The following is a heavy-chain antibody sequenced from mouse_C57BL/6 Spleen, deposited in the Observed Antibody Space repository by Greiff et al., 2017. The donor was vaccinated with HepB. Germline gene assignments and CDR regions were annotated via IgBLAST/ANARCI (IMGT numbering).Heavy chain of an antibody. J-gene: IGHJ1*03. CDR2: INPNNGGT. CDR1: GYTFTDYY. V-gene: IGHV1-26*01. CDR3: ARLGTTVVAHWYFDV. Sequence: EVQLQQSGPELVKPGASVKISCKASGYTFTDYYMNWVKQSHGKSLEWIGDINPNNGGTSYNQKFKGKATLTVDKSSSTAYIELRSLTSEDSAVYYCARLGTTVVAHWYFDVWGTGTTVTVSS. D-gene: IGHD1-1*01.